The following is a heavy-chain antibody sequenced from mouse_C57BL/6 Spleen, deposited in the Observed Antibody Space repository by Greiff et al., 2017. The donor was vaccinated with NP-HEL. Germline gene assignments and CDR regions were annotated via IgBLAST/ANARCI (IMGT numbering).Heavy chain of an antibody. Sequence: VQLQQPGAELVKPGASVKLSCKASGYTFTSYWMHWVKQRPGQGLEWIGMIHPNSGSTNYNETFKSKATLTVDKSSSTAYMQLSSLTSEDSAVYYCARKEDYYGSSYVSFDYWGQGTTLTVSS. V-gene: IGHV1-64*01. CDR1: GYTFTSYW. CDR2: IHPNSGST. J-gene: IGHJ2*01. CDR3: ARKEDYYGSSYVSFDY. D-gene: IGHD1-1*01.